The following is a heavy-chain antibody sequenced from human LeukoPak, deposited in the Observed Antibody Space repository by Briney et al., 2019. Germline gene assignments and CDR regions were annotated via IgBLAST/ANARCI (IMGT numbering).Heavy chain of an antibody. V-gene: IGHV3-23*01. CDR3: ARDYGSGKDVDY. CDR2: ISGSGGST. Sequence: SGGSLRLSCAASGFTFSSYAMSWVRQAPGKGLEWVSAISGSGGSTYYADSVKGRFTVSRDNSKNTLYLQMNSLRAEDTAVYYCARDYGSGKDVDYWGQGTLVTVSS. J-gene: IGHJ4*02. CDR1: GFTFSSYA. D-gene: IGHD3-10*01.